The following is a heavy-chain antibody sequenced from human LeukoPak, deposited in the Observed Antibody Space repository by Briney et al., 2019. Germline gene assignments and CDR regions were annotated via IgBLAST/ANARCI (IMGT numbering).Heavy chain of an antibody. D-gene: IGHD5-24*01. Sequence: PSETLSLTCTVSGGSISSYCWSWIRQPPGKGLEWIGEIDHSGSTNYNPSLKSRVTISVDTSKNQFSLKLSSVTAADTAVYYCARRVLQRWLQLGYFDYWGQGTLVTVSS. CDR1: GGSISSYC. V-gene: IGHV4-34*01. CDR3: ARRVLQRWLQLGYFDY. J-gene: IGHJ4*02. CDR2: IDHSGST.